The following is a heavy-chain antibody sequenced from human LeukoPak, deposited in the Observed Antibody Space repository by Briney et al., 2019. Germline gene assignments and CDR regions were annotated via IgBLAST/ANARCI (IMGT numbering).Heavy chain of an antibody. Sequence: PGGSLRLSCAASGFTFSSYAMHWVRQAPGKGLEWVADISYDGSNKYYADSVKGRFTISRDNSKNTLYLQMNSLRAEDTAVYYCARDLVSGYYDYWGQGTLVTVSS. V-gene: IGHV3-30*04. J-gene: IGHJ4*02. CDR2: ISYDGSNK. D-gene: IGHD3-3*01. CDR3: ARDLVSGYYDY. CDR1: GFTFSSYA.